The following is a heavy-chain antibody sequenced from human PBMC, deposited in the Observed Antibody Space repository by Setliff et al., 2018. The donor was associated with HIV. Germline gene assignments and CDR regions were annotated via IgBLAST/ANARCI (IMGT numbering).Heavy chain of an antibody. D-gene: IGHD5-12*01. CDR3: ARVMIGYSGYDAFDY. J-gene: IGHJ4*02. CDR2: ISNTRTYT. CDR1: GFSFSDYY. Sequence: GGSLRLSCAASGFSFSDYYMSWIRQAPGKGLEWLSYISNTRTYTNYADSVKGRFTISRDNAKNSLFLQMNSLRAEDTAVYYCARVMIGYSGYDAFDYWGQGTLVTVSS. V-gene: IGHV3-11*05.